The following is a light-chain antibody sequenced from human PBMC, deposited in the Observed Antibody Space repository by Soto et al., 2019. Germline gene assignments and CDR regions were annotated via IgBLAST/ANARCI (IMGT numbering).Light chain of an antibody. CDR1: ESVDTN. CDR2: GAS. J-gene: IGKJ5*01. CDR3: QQYNTWPIA. Sequence: IVMTHTQATLSLSPGERVALSCRVSESVDTNFAWYQQRPGQAPRLLIYGASIRATDVPARLSSSGSGTAFTLTINILQSEDSLVYYCQQYNTWPIAFGQGTRLEIK. V-gene: IGKV3D-15*03.